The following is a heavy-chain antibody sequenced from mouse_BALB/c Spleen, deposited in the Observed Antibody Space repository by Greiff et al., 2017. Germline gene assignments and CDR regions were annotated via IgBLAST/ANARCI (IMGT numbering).Heavy chain of an antibody. J-gene: IGHJ4*01. CDR1: GSNFTDYY. CDR2: IDPEYGGT. V-gene: IGHV14-1*02. Sequence: EVQLQQSGPELVRPGALVKLSCKASGSNFTDYYMNGVKQSPEQGLEWIGRIDPEYGGTIYNPKFKGKASITADTSSNTAYLQLSSLTSEDTAVYYCARSGVNYHYAMDYWGQGTSVTVSS. CDR3: ARSGVNYHYAMDY. D-gene: IGHD2-1*01.